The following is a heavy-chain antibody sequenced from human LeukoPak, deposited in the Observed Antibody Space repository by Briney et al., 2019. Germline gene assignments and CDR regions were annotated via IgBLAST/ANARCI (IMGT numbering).Heavy chain of an antibody. CDR3: ARSMVRGVIIPYYFDY. CDR1: GFTFSDYY. V-gene: IGHV3-11*01. J-gene: IGHJ4*02. CDR2: ISSSGSTI. D-gene: IGHD3-10*01. Sequence: GGSPRLSCAASGFTFSDYYMSWIRQAPGKGLEWVSYISSSGSTIYYADSVKGRFTISRDNAKNSLYLQMNSLRAEDTAVYYCARSMVRGVIIPYYFDYWGQGTLVTVSS.